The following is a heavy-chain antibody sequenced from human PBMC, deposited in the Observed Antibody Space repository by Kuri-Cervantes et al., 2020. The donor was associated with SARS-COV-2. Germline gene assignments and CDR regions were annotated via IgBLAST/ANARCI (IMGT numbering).Heavy chain of an antibody. V-gene: IGHV1-3*01. CDR2: INAGNGNT. Sequence: ASVKVSCKASGYTFTSYAMHWVRQAPGQRLEWMGWINAGNGNTKYSQKFQGRVTITRDTSASTAYMELSSLRSEDTAAYYCAREYYDCSGYYYYYYYGMDVWGQGTTVTVSS. CDR3: AREYYDCSGYYYYYYYGMDV. J-gene: IGHJ6*02. CDR1: GYTFTSYA. D-gene: IGHD3-22*01.